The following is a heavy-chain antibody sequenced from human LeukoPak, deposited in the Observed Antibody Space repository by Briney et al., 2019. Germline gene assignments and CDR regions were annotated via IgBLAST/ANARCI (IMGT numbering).Heavy chain of an antibody. CDR3: ARSYYYDSSGRDYYFDY. Sequence: ASLSLSCAASGFTFSSYAMHWVRQAPGKGVEYVSAISSNGGGTYYANSVKGRFTISRDNSKNTLYLQMGSLRAEDMAVYYCARSYYYDSSGRDYYFDYWGQGTLVTVSS. V-gene: IGHV3-64*01. J-gene: IGHJ4*02. CDR1: GFTFSSYA. D-gene: IGHD3-22*01. CDR2: ISSNGGGT.